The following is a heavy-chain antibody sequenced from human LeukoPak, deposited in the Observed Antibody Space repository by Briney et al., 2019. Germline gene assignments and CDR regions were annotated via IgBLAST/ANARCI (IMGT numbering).Heavy chain of an antibody. D-gene: IGHD1-26*01. CDR2: ISSSASDK. CDR3: ASKLVVGATKSDYFDY. V-gene: IGHV3-48*03. J-gene: IGHJ4*02. Sequence: GGSLRLSCAVSGFTFSSYEMNWVRQAPGKGLEWVSYISSSASDKYYADSVKGRFTISRDNAKNTLYLQMNSLRAEDTAVYYCASKLVVGATKSDYFDYWGQGTLVTVSS. CDR1: GFTFSSYE.